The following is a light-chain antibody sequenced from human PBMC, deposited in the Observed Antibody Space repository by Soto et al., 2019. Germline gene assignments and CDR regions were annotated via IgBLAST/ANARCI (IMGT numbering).Light chain of an antibody. Sequence: DIQMTQSPSTLSGTEGDRVTITCRASQTISSWLAWYQQKPGKAPRLLIYDAASLKTGVPSRFSGSGSGTNFTLTISSLQPDDFATYYCQYDSSFGQGTKVDIK. CDR1: QTISSW. CDR2: DAA. V-gene: IGKV1-5*01. J-gene: IGKJ2*01. CDR3: QYDSS.